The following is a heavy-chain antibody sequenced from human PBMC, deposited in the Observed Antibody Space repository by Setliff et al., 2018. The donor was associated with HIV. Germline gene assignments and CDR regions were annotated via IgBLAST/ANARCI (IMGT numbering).Heavy chain of an antibody. V-gene: IGHV4-28*03. Sequence: SETLSLTCAVSGYSISTNEWWGWIRQPPGKGLAWIGYISNSGKIYYDPSLNSRVTLSADTSKNQLSLKLTSVTAGDTGVYYCAREGVNFWTPPGWFDPWGQGTLVTVSS. CDR3: AREGVNFWTPPGWFDP. J-gene: IGHJ5*02. CDR2: ISNSGKI. CDR1: GYSISTNEW. D-gene: IGHD3-3*01.